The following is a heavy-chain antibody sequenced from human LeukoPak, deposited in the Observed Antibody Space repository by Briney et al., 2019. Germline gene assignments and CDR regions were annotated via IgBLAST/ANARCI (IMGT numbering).Heavy chain of an antibody. J-gene: IGHJ4*02. Sequence: SETLSLTCTVSGGSISSGGYYWSWIRQPPGKGLEWIGYIYHSGSTYYNPSLKSRVTISVDRSKNQFSLKLSSLTAADTAVYYCATSYDILTGDDYWGQGTLVTVSS. CDR3: ATSYDILTGDDY. CDR1: GGSISSGGYY. D-gene: IGHD3-9*01. CDR2: IYHSGST. V-gene: IGHV4-30-2*01.